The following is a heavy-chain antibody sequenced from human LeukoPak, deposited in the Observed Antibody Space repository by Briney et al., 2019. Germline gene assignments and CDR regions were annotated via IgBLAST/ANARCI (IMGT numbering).Heavy chain of an antibody. V-gene: IGHV1-18*01. Sequence: ASVKVSCKASGYTFTSYGISWVRQAPGQGLERMGWISAYNGNTNYTQKLQGRVTMTTDTSTNSAYMELRSLRSDDTAVYYCARGSGIVGATDGMDVWGQGTTVTVSS. CDR1: GYTFTSYG. CDR2: ISAYNGNT. D-gene: IGHD1-26*01. CDR3: ARGSGIVGATDGMDV. J-gene: IGHJ6*02.